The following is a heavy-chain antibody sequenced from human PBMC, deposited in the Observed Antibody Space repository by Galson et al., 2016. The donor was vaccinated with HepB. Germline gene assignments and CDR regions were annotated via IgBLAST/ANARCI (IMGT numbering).Heavy chain of an antibody. D-gene: IGHD5-18*01. CDR2: ISPKSGDT. J-gene: IGHJ4*02. V-gene: IGHV1-2*02. Sequence: SVKVSCKASGYSFTSYYMHWIRQAPGQGLEWMGWISPKSGDTKYVQKFQGRVTMTTDTSISTAYMEVRRLGSDDTAVYYCARGHRYSYVESWGQGTLVTVSS. CDR3: ARGHRYSYVES. CDR1: GYSFTSYY.